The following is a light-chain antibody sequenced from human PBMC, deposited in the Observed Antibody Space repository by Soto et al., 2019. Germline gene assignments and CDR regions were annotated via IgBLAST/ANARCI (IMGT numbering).Light chain of an antibody. CDR1: SRDAGGYNY. V-gene: IGLV2-14*01. CDR2: DVS. CDR3: SSYTSSSSSYV. Sequence: QSVRTQPASVSGAPGEAITISCTGTSRDAGGYNYVSWYQQHPGKAPKLMIYDVSNRPSGVSNRFSGSKSGNTASLTISGLQAEDEADYYCSSYTSSSSSYVFGTGTKVTVL. J-gene: IGLJ1*01.